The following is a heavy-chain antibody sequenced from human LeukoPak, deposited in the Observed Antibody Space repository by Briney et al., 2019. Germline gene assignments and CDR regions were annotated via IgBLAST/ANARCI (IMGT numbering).Heavy chain of an antibody. CDR2: VSHSGST. D-gene: IGHD5-18*01. J-gene: IGHJ4*02. CDR1: GYSISSDYY. Sequence: PSETLSLTCTVSGYSISSDYYWGWIRQPPGKGLEWIASVSHSGSTYYNPSLKSRVTISVDTSKNQFSLKVTSVTAADTALYYCARERIERYTYASSDFDYWGRGTLVTVSS. CDR3: ARERIERYTYASSDFDY. V-gene: IGHV4-38-2*02.